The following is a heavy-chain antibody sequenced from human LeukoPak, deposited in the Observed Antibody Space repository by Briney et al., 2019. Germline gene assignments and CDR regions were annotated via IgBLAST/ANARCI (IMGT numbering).Heavy chain of an antibody. Sequence: GGSLRLSCAASGFTFSSYGVHWVRQAPGKGLEWVANIKQDGSEKDYVGSVKGRFTISRDNAKNSVYLQMNSLRAEDTAVYYCARDEAVAGVDYWGQGTLVTVSS. V-gene: IGHV3-7*01. CDR2: IKQDGSEK. CDR3: ARDEAVAGVDY. J-gene: IGHJ4*02. D-gene: IGHD6-19*01. CDR1: GFTFSSYG.